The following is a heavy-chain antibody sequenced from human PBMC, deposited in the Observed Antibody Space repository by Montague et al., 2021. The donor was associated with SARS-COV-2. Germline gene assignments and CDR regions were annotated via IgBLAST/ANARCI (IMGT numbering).Heavy chain of an antibody. CDR1: GGSISSGDYY. J-gene: IGHJ4*02. CDR2: IYYSGST. CDR3: ASQVPDFWSGIDY. D-gene: IGHD3-3*01. Sequence: SETLSLTSTVSGGSISSGDYYWSWIRQPPGKGLERIGYIYYSGSTNYNPSLKSRVTISVDTSKNQFSLKLSSVTAADTAVYYCASQVPDFWSGIDYWGQGTLVTVSS. V-gene: IGHV4-61*08.